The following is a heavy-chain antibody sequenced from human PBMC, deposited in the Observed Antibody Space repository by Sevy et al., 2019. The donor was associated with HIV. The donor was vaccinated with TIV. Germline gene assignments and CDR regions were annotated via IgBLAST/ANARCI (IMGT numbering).Heavy chain of an antibody. J-gene: IGHJ5*02. CDR3: ARDDVPAAITTYNWFDP. D-gene: IGHD2-2*01. V-gene: IGHV3-21*01. Sequence: GGSLRLSCAASGFTFSSYSMNWVRQAPGKGLEWVSSISSSSSYIYYADSVKGRFTISRDKAKNSLYLQMNSLRAEDTAVYYCARDDVPAAITTYNWFDPWGQGTLVTVSS. CDR2: ISSSSSYI. CDR1: GFTFSSYS.